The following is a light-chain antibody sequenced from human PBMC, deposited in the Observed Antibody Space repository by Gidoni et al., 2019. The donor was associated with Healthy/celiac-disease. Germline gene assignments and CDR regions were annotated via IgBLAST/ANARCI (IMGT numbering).Light chain of an antibody. Sequence: QSALTQPASVSGSPGQSLTISCTGTSSDVGGYNYVPWYQQHPGKAPKLMIYDVSNRPSGVSNRFSGAKSGNTTSLTISGLQAEDDADYYCSSYTSSSTGVFGGGTKLTVL. J-gene: IGLJ3*02. CDR2: DVS. CDR1: SSDVGGYNY. CDR3: SSYTSSSTGV. V-gene: IGLV2-14*01.